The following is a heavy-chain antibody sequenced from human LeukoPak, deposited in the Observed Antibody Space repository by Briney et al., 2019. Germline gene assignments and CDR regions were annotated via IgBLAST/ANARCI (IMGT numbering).Heavy chain of an antibody. V-gene: IGHV1-18*01. CDR1: GYTFTSYG. CDR2: ISAYNGNT. D-gene: IGHD3-22*01. CDR3: ARDTYYYDSSGYYYPDY. J-gene: IGHJ4*02. Sequence: RASVKVSCKASGYTFTSYGISWVRQAPGQGLEWMGWISAYNGNTNYAQKLQGRVTMTTDTSTSTAYMELRSLRSDDTAVYYCARDTYYYDSSGYYYPDYWGQGTLVTVSS.